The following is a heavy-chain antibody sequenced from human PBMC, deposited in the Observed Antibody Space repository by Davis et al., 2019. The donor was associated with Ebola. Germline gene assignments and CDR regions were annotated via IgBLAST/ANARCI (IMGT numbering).Heavy chain of an antibody. CDR2: IDPSDSYT. Sequence: GESLKISCKGSGYSFTNYWISWVRQMPGKGLEWMGRIDPSDSYTNYSPSFQGHVTISADKSISTAYLQWSSLKASDTAMYYCARYFHSGSYPRAFDIWGQGTMVTVSS. J-gene: IGHJ3*02. CDR1: GYSFTNYW. V-gene: IGHV5-10-1*01. CDR3: ARYFHSGSYPRAFDI. D-gene: IGHD1-26*01.